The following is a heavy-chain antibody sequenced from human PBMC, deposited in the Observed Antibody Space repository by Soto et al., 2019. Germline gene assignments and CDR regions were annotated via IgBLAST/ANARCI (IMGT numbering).Heavy chain of an antibody. V-gene: IGHV4-31*02. J-gene: IGHJ4*02. CDR1: NGSINSAGHF. D-gene: IGHD3-16*01. CDR2: IYYTGST. Sequence: QVQLQESGPGLVKPSQTLSLTCSVSNGSINSAGHFWSWLRQHPGKGLEWLGYIYYTGSTYYNPALHRRAVFSIDTSKTRFSLKLTSVTAADTAVYYCARGFGGVSLDYFDFWGQGTQVTVSS. CDR3: ARGFGGVSLDYFDF.